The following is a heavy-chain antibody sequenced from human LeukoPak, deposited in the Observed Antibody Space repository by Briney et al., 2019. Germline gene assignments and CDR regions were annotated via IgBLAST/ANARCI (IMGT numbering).Heavy chain of an antibody. CDR2: ISYSSTYI. D-gene: IGHD1-14*01. J-gene: IGHJ4*02. CDR3: ARSAGFHDY. V-gene: IGHV3-21*01. CDR1: GFTFNSYN. Sequence: GGSLRLSCAASGFTFNSYNMNWVRQTPGKGLEWVSSISYSSTYILYADSVKGRFTISRDNAKNSLYLQMNSLRAEDTAEYYCARSAGFHDYWGQGTLVTVSS.